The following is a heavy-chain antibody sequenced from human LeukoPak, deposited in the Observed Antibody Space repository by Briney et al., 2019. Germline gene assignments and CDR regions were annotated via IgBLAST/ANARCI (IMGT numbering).Heavy chain of an antibody. CDR3: ARQSTIAAAKIDP. CDR2: IYYRGNT. D-gene: IGHD6-25*01. V-gene: IGHV4-39*01. Sequence: SETLSLTCTVSGGSISESNYYWGWIRQPPGRGLEWIGNIYYRGNTFYSPSLKSRVTVSVDTSKNQFSLKLNSVTAADTAIYYCARQSTIAAAKIDPWGQGSLVTVSS. CDR1: GGSISESNYY. J-gene: IGHJ5*02.